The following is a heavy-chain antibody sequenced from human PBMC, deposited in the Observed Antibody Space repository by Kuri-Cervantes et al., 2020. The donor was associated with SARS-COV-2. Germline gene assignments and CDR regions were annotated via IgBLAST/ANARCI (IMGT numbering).Heavy chain of an antibody. CDR1: GFTFDNYA. V-gene: IGHV3-23*01. CDR2: ASGSGGKT. Sequence: GESLKISCAASGFTFDNYAMSWVRQAPGKGLEWVSAASGSGGKTHYVDSVKGRFTVSRDNSKNTLYLEMNSLRAEDTAVYYCAKLREEAGYYYGMDVWGQGTTVTVSS. D-gene: IGHD3-16*01. J-gene: IGHJ6*02. CDR3: AKLREEAGYYYGMDV.